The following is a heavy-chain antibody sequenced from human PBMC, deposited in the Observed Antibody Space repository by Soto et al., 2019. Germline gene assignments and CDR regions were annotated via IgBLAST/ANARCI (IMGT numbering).Heavy chain of an antibody. V-gene: IGHV3-23*01. Sequence: GGSLILSCTASGFTLSKYTMGWVRQTPRKGLEWVAESYSSGGTEYADSVKGRFTISRDNSKNTLFLQMKNLRVEDTALYYCARDREHDGIWTFDSWGQGTLVTVSS. J-gene: IGHJ4*02. CDR2: SYSSGGT. CDR3: ARDREHDGIWTFDS. D-gene: IGHD3-9*01. CDR1: GFTLSKYT.